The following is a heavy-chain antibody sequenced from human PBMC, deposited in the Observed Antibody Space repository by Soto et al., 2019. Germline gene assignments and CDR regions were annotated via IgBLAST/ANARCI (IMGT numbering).Heavy chain of an antibody. J-gene: IGHJ6*03. CDR3: ARLVHGSGSGSYTTRRLYYYYYYMDV. CDR2: IYYSGST. V-gene: IGHV4-59*08. CDR1: GGSISSYY. D-gene: IGHD3-10*01. Sequence: SETLSLTCTVSGGSISSYYWSWIRQPPGKGLEWIGYIYYSGSTNYNPSLKSRVTISVDTSKNQFSLKLSSVTAADTAVYYCARLVHGSGSGSYTTRRLYYYYYYMDVWGKGTTVTVSS.